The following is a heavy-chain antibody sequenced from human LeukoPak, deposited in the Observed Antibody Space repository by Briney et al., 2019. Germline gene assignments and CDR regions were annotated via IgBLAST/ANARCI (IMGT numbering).Heavy chain of an antibody. Sequence: PGGSLRLSCAASGFTFDDYCMSWVRQAPGKGLEWVSGINWNGGSTGYADSVKGRFTISRDNAKNSLYLQMNSLRAEDTALYYCARVVPAATDFDYWGQGTLVTVSS. D-gene: IGHD2-2*01. J-gene: IGHJ4*02. V-gene: IGHV3-20*04. CDR2: INWNGGST. CDR3: ARVVPAATDFDY. CDR1: GFTFDDYC.